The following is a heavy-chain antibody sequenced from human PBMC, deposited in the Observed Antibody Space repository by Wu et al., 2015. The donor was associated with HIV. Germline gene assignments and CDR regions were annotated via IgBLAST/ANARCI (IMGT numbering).Heavy chain of an antibody. J-gene: IGHJ4*02. V-gene: IGHV1-2*02. CDR1: GYRFTGYY. D-gene: IGHD1-26*01. Sequence: QVQLVQSGAEVKNPGASVKVSCRASGYRFTGYYIHWVRQAPGQGLDWMGWINPSSGGIKYAQKFQGRVTMTRDTSINTAYMELSRLRSDDTAVFYCARDPYYAGYFDSWGQGTLVTVSS. CDR2: INPSSGGI. CDR3: ARDPYYAGYFDS.